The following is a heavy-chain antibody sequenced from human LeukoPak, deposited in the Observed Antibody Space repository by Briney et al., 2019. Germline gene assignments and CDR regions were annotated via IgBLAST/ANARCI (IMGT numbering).Heavy chain of an antibody. J-gene: IGHJ6*03. CDR3: AKQESITIFGVVISDYYYYYMDV. CDR1: GFTFSSYA. CDR2: ISGSGGST. V-gene: IGHV3-23*01. Sequence: GGSLRLSCAASGFTFSSYAMHWVRQAPGKGLEWVSAISGSGGSTYYADSVKGRFTISRDNSKNTLYLQMNSLRAEDTAVYYCAKQESITIFGVVISDYYYYYMDVWGKGTTVTVSS. D-gene: IGHD3-3*01.